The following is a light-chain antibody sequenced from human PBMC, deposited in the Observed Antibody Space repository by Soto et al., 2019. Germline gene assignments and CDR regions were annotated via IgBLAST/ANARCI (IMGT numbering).Light chain of an antibody. CDR3: QQRSNGPFT. Sequence: EIVLTQSPATLSLSPGERATLSCRASQSVSSYLAWYQQKPGQAPRLLIYDASNRATGIPARFSGSGSGTDFTHTISSLEPEDCAVYYCQQRSNGPFTFGPGTKGDIK. V-gene: IGKV3-11*01. CDR2: DAS. J-gene: IGKJ3*01. CDR1: QSVSSY.